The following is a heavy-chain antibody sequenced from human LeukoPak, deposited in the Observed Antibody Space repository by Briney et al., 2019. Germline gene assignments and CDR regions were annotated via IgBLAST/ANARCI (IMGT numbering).Heavy chain of an antibody. D-gene: IGHD6-19*01. J-gene: IGHJ5*02. V-gene: IGHV4-39*07. CDR3: ARPSIAVAGTPGWFDP. CDR1: GGSISSSSYY. Sequence: SETLSLTCTVSGGSISSSSYYWGWIRQPPGKGLEWIGSIYYSGSTYYNPSLKSRVTISVDTSKNQFSLKLSSVTAADTAVYYCARPSIAVAGTPGWFDPWGQGTLVTVSS. CDR2: IYYSGST.